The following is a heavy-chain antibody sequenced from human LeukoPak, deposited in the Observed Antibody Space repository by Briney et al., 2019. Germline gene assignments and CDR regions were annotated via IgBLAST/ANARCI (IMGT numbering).Heavy chain of an antibody. V-gene: IGHV1-18*01. Sequence: GASVKVSCKASGYTFTSYGISWVRQAPGQGLEWMGWISAYNGNTNYAQNLQGRVTMTTDTSTSTAYMELRSLRSDDTAVYYCARVGSGYDLRSHNWFDPWGQGTLVTVSS. J-gene: IGHJ5*02. D-gene: IGHD5-12*01. CDR2: ISAYNGNT. CDR3: ARVGSGYDLRSHNWFDP. CDR1: GYTFTSYG.